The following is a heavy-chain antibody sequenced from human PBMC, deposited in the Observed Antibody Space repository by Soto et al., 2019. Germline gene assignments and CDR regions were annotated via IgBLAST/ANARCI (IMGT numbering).Heavy chain of an antibody. CDR1: GYTFTTYG. CDR3: ARVGKEGDYGDYGRYYFDY. Sequence: QVQLVQSGAEVKKPGASVKVSCKASGYTFTTYGITWVRQAPGQGLERMGWISAYSGNTNYAQKLQGRLTVTTDTSTNTSYMVLRSLISDDTAVYYCARVGKEGDYGDYGRYYFDYWGHGTLVTVSS. J-gene: IGHJ4*01. CDR2: ISAYSGNT. V-gene: IGHV1-18*04. D-gene: IGHD4-17*01.